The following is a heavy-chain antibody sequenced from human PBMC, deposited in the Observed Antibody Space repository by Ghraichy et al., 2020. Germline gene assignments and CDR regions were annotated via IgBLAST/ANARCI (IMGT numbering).Heavy chain of an antibody. CDR1: GFTFSSYG. J-gene: IGHJ4*02. Sequence: GESLNISCAASGFTFSSYGMHWVRQAPGKGLEWVAFIRYDGSNKYYADSVKGRFTISRDNSKNTLYLQMNSLRAEDTAVYYCAKDQKLSFDYWGQGTLVTVSS. CDR3: AKDQKLSFDY. D-gene: IGHD4-23*01. V-gene: IGHV3-30*02. CDR2: IRYDGSNK.